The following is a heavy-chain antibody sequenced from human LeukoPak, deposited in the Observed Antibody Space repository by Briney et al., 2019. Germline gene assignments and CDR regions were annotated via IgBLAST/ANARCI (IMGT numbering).Heavy chain of an antibody. J-gene: IGHJ4*02. V-gene: IGHV4-34*01. CDR2: INHSGTT. CDR1: GGSFSDYY. Sequence: SETLSLTCAVYGGSFSDYYWSWIRQSPGKGLEWIGEINHSGTTHYNPSLKSRVTISVDTSKNQFSLKLRSVTAADTAVYYCASGKMGYWGQGTLVTVSS. CDR3: ASGKMGY. D-gene: IGHD1-26*01.